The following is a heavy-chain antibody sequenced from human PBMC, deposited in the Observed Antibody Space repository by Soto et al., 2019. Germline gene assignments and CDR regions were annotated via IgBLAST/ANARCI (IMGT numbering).Heavy chain of an antibody. V-gene: IGHV1-18*01. D-gene: IGHD6-13*01. CDR2: ISAYNGNT. CDR3: ARVSGHSSPRPEY. J-gene: IGHJ4*02. Sequence: CGRQATGQGLEWMGWISAYNGNTNYAQKLQGRVTMTTDTSTSTAYMELRSLRSDDTAVYYCARVSGHSSPRPEYWGQGIRVTVS.